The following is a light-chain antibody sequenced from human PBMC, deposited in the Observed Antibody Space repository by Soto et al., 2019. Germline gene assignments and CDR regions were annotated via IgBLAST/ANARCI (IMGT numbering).Light chain of an antibody. CDR1: QSISSW. Sequence: DIQMTQSPSTLSASVGDRVTITCRASQSISSWLAWYQQKPGKAPKLLIYDASSLESGVPSRFSGSGSGTEFTLTFSSLQPDDFATHYCQQYNSYLYTFGQGTKLEIK. J-gene: IGKJ2*01. CDR3: QQYNSYLYT. V-gene: IGKV1-5*01. CDR2: DAS.